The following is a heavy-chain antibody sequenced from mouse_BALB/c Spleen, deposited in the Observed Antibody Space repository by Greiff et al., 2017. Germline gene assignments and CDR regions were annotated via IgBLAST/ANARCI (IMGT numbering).Heavy chain of an antibody. Sequence: QVHVKQSGPGLVAPSQSLSITCTVSGFSLTGYGVNWVRQPPGKGLEWLGMIWGDGSTDYNSALKSRLSISKDNSKSQVFLKMNSLQTDDTARYYCARTDYAMDYWGQGTSVTVSS. J-gene: IGHJ4*01. CDR1: GFSLTGYG. CDR2: IWGDGST. V-gene: IGHV2-6-7*01. CDR3: ARTDYAMDY.